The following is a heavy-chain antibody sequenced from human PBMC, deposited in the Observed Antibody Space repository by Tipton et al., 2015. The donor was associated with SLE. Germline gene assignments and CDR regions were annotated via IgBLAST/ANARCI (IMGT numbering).Heavy chain of an antibody. V-gene: IGHV4-4*01. CDR2: IHHSGST. D-gene: IGHD6-6*01. J-gene: IGHJ4*02. Sequence: TLSLTCAVSGGSIRSSNWWSWVRQPPGKGLEWIGEIHHSGSTNSNPSLKSRVTISVDKSKNQFSLKLSSVTVADTAVYFCTRLAGRRFPFDSWGQGTLVTVSS. CDR1: GGSIRSSNW. CDR3: TRLAGRRFPFDS.